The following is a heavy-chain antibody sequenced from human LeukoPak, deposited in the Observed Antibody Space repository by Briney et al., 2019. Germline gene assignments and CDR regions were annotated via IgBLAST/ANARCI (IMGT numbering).Heavy chain of an antibody. J-gene: IGHJ4*02. V-gene: IGHV3-7*01. D-gene: IGHD3-3*01. CDR3: ARAGGSTYYDFWSGYYRPRYYFDY. CDR2: IKQDGSEK. Sequence: GGSLRLSCAASGFTFSSYWMSWVRQAPGKGLEWVANIKQDGSEKYYVDSVKGRFTISRDNAKNSLYLQMNSLRAEDTAVYYCARAGGSTYYDFWSGYYRPRYYFDYWGQGTLVTVSS. CDR1: GFTFSSYW.